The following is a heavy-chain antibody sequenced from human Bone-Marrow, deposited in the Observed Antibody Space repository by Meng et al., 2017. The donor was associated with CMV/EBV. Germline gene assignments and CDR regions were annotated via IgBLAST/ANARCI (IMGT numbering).Heavy chain of an antibody. CDR3: ASGNCTTHICYTYYFDF. V-gene: IGHV1-69*05. Sequence: TINNFGISWVRQAPGQGLEWMGGFIPISGTTNYAPRFQGRVTIATDASTSTAYMELSGLRSEDTAVYYCASGNCTTHICYTYYFDFWGQGTLVTVSS. CDR2: FIPISGTT. D-gene: IGHD2-2*02. CDR1: TINNFG. J-gene: IGHJ4*02.